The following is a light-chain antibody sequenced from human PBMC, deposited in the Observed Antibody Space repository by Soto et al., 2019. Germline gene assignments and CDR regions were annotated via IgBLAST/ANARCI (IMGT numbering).Light chain of an antibody. Sequence: QSVLTQPPSVSGAPGQRVTISCTGSSSNIGAGYDVHWYQQLPGTAPKLLIYDNNNRHSGVPDRFSRSKSGTSASLAITGLQAEDEADYDCQSYDSCLSCYVFGTGTKVTVL. J-gene: IGLJ1*01. CDR2: DNN. V-gene: IGLV1-40*01. CDR1: SSNIGAGYD. CDR3: QSYDSCLSCYV.